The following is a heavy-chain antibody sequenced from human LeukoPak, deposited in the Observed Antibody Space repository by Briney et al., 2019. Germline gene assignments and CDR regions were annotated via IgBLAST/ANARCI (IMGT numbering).Heavy chain of an antibody. CDR3: ASFGVGLPDY. CDR1: GGTFSSYA. J-gene: IGHJ4*02. D-gene: IGHD3-3*01. CDR2: IIPIFGTA. V-gene: IGHV1-69*13. Sequence: SVKVSCKASGGTFSSYAISWVRQAPGQGLEWMGGIIPIFGTANYAQEFQGRVTITADESTSTAYMELSSLRSEDTAVYYCASFGVGLPDYWGQGTLVTVSS.